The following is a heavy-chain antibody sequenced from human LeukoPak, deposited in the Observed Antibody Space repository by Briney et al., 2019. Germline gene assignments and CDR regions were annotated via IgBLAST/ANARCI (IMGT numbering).Heavy chain of an antibody. CDR3: AKEDGSWYVH. Sequence: GGSLRLSCAASGFTFSSYWMHWVRQAPGKGLVWVSRIKSDGSATSNADSVKGRFTISRDNAKNTLYLQMNSLRAEDTAVYYCAKEDGSWYVHWGQGTLVTVSS. CDR1: GFTFSSYW. CDR2: IKSDGSAT. V-gene: IGHV3-74*01. J-gene: IGHJ5*02.